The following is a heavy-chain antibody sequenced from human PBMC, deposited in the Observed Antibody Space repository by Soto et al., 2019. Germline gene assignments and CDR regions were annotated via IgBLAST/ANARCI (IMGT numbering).Heavy chain of an antibody. CDR3: ARESEDLTSNFDY. J-gene: IGHJ4*02. Sequence: GGSLRFSCAASGFTFTRYSMNWVRQAPGKGLEWVSSISSTTNYIYYADSMKGRFTVSRDNAKNSVYLEMNSLSAEDTAVYYCARESEDLTSNFDYWGQGTLVTVSS. V-gene: IGHV3-21*01. CDR2: ISSTTNYI. CDR1: GFTFTRYS.